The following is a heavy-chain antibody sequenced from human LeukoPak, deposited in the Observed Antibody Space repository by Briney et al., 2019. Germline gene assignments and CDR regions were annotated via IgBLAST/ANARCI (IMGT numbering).Heavy chain of an antibody. CDR3: ARSYYDVLTGNYMWLAP. V-gene: IGHV1-2*02. CDR2: IDVKSGDT. CDR1: GYTFTDYY. Sequence: GASVKVSCKASGYTFTDYYIHWVRQAPGQGLEWMGWIDVKSGDTFYAQMFQGRFTLTGDTSINTAYMELSRLRSDDTAVFYCARSYYDVLTGNYMWLAPWGQGTLVTVSS. J-gene: IGHJ5*02. D-gene: IGHD3-9*01.